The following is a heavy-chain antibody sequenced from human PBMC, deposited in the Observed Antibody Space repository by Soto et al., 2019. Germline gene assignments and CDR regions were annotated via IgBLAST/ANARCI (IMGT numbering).Heavy chain of an antibody. CDR2: IYYSGST. CDR1: GVSSIDYY. CDR3: ARVVVGATNWFDP. J-gene: IGHJ5*02. D-gene: IGHD1-26*01. V-gene: IGHV4-59*01. Sequence: SDTLSLTSPVSGVSSIDYYWSWLRPHTGKGLEWIGYIYYSGSTNYNPSLKSRVTISVDTSKNQFSLKLSSVTAADTAVYYCARVVVGATNWFDPWGQGNLVTVS.